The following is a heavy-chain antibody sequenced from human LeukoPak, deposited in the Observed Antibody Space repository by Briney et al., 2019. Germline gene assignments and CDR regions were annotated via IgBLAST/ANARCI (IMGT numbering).Heavy chain of an antibody. Sequence: HPGGSLRLSCAASGFTFSSYSMNWVRQAPGKGLEWVSYISSSSSTIYYADSVKGRFTISRDNAKNSLYLQMNSLRAEDTAVYYCARGAHYGSGNYSPPWLFDYWGQGTLVTVSS. CDR3: ARGAHYGSGNYSPPWLFDY. D-gene: IGHD3-10*01. CDR1: GFTFSSYS. V-gene: IGHV3-48*01. CDR2: ISSSSSTI. J-gene: IGHJ4*02.